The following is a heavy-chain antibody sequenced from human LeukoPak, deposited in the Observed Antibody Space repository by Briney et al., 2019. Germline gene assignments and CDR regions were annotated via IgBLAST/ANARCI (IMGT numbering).Heavy chain of an antibody. J-gene: IGHJ3*02. V-gene: IGHV1-18*01. CDR3: AKDFRDQWLVNAFHI. D-gene: IGHD6-19*01. CDR2: ISAYNGNT. CDR1: GYTFTSYG. Sequence: ASVKVSCKASGYTFTSYGINWVRQAPGQGLEWMGWISAYNGNTNYAQKFQGRVTMTRDTSITTAYMELRSLEYDDTAVYYCAKDFRDQWLVNAFHIWGQGTMVTVSS.